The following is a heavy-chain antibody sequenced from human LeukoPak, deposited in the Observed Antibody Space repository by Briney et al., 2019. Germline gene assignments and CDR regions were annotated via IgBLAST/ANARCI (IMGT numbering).Heavy chain of an antibody. CDR1: GFTFSSYA. CDR2: ISYDGSNK. V-gene: IGHV3-30-3*01. Sequence: GGCRRLSCAASGFTFSSYAMHWVRQAPGKGLEWVAVISYDGSNKYYADSVKGRFTISRDNSKNTLYLQMNSLRAEDTAVYYCARIISRTLGDAFDIWGQGTMVTVSS. CDR3: ARIISRTLGDAFDI. J-gene: IGHJ3*02. D-gene: IGHD1-26*01.